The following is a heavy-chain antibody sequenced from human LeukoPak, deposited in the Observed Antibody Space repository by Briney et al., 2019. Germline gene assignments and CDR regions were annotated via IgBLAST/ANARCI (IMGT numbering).Heavy chain of an antibody. J-gene: IGHJ4*02. CDR1: GYTFTSYY. D-gene: IGHD1-14*01. Sequence: ASVRVSCTASGYTFTSYYMHWVRQAPGQGLEWMGIINPSGGSTFYAQRFQGRLTMTKDTSTSTVYIELSSLRSEDTAVYYCARGGNRNCDYWGQGTLVTVSS. CDR3: ARGGNRNCDY. CDR2: INPSGGST. V-gene: IGHV1-46*01.